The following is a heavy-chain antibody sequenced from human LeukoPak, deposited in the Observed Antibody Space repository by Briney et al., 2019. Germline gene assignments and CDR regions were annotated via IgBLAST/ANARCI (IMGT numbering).Heavy chain of an antibody. V-gene: IGHV3-48*03. CDR2: ISSSGSPI. CDR1: GFTFSSYD. Sequence: PGGSLRLSCAASGFTFSSYDMNWVRQAPRKGLEWVSYISSSGSPIYYADSVKGRFTISRDNAKRSLYLQMNSLRAEDTAVYYCAREGTPDLDYWGQGTLVTVSS. D-gene: IGHD2-15*01. CDR3: AREGTPDLDY. J-gene: IGHJ4*02.